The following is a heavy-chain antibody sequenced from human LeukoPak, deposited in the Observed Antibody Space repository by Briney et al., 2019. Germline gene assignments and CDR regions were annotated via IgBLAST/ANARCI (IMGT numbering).Heavy chain of an antibody. D-gene: IGHD4-17*01. CDR2: IYSGGST. Sequence: GGSLRLSCAASGFTVSSNYMSWVRQAPGKGLEWVSVIYSGGSTYYADSVKGRFTISRHNSKNTLYLQMNSLRAEDTAVYYCASRHDYDDYLPHYGMDVWGQGTTVTVSS. CDR1: GFTVSSNY. J-gene: IGHJ6*02. V-gene: IGHV3-53*04. CDR3: ASRHDYDDYLPHYGMDV.